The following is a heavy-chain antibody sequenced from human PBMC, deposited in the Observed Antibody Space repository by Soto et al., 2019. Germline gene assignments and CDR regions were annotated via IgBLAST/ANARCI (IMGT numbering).Heavy chain of an antibody. V-gene: IGHV3-11*01. CDR1: GFTFSGYY. Sequence: QVQLVESGGGLVKPGGSLRLSCAASGFTFSGYYMSWIRQAPGKGLEWVSYISSSGTTLKYADSVKGRFSIARDNTKNSVYLQMNSLRAEDTAVYYCASDLSSSSDYWGQGTLVTVSS. J-gene: IGHJ4*02. CDR2: ISSSGTTL. D-gene: IGHD6-6*01. CDR3: ASDLSSSSDY.